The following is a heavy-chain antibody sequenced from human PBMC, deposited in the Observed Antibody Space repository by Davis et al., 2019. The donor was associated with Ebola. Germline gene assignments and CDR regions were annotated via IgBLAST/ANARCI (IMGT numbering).Heavy chain of an antibody. Sequence: GESLKISCAASGFTFSSYAMHWVRQAPGKGLEWVSSISSGSSYIYFADSLKGRFTISRDNAKNTLYLQMNSLRAEDTAVYYCARVLAARPWYFDLWGRGTLVTVSS. D-gene: IGHD6-6*01. CDR2: ISSGSSYI. J-gene: IGHJ2*01. CDR3: ARVLAARPWYFDL. CDR1: GFTFSSYA. V-gene: IGHV3-21*01.